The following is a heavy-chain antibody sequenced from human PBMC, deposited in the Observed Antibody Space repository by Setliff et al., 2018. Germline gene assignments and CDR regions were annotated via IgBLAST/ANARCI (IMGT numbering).Heavy chain of an antibody. J-gene: IGHJ4*02. CDR1: GFTFSSYS. D-gene: IGHD3-10*01. V-gene: IGHV3-48*04. CDR2: ISSSSSTI. CDR3: ARDRETYYYGSGSHPVDY. Sequence: GESLKISCAASGFTFSSYSMNWVRQAPGKGLEWVSYISSSSSTIYYADSVKGRFTISRDNAKNSLYLQMNSLRAEDTAVYYCARDRETYYYGSGSHPVDYWGQGTLVTVSS.